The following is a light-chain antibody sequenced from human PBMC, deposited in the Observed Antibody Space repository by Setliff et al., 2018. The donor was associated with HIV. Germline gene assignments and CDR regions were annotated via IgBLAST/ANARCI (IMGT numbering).Light chain of an antibody. Sequence: QSVLTQPASVSGSPGQSITISCTGTSSDVGAFNYVSWYQQHPGKAPKLMIYGVNSRPSGVSNRFSGSKSDNTASLTISGLQAEDEADYYCSSYTRSATYVFGTGTKVTVL. V-gene: IGLV2-14*01. CDR3: SSYTRSATYV. CDR1: SSDVGAFNY. CDR2: GVN. J-gene: IGLJ1*01.